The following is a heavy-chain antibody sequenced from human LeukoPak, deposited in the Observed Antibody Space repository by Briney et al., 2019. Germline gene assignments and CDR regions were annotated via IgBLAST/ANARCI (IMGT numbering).Heavy chain of an antibody. D-gene: IGHD3-3*01. CDR3: ARDSGVDAHLDY. J-gene: IGHJ4*02. V-gene: IGHV3-48*02. Sequence: PGGSLRLSCAASGFTLSSYTMNWVRQAPGKGLKWVSYISKTSTTIYYADSVKGRFTISRDNAKNSLYLQMSSLRDEDTAVYYCARDSGVDAHLDYWGQGTLVTLSA. CDR1: GFTLSSYT. CDR2: ISKTSTTI.